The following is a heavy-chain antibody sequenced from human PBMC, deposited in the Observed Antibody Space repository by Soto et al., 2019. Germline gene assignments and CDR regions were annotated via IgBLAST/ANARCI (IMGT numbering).Heavy chain of an antibody. Sequence: PGGSLRLSCSASGFTFSIYAMHWVRHAPGKGLEYVSAISSNGGSTYYADSVKGRFTISRDNSKNTLYLQMSSLRAEDTAVYYCVKSMVRGVMGGMDVWGQGTTVTVSS. CDR2: ISSNGGST. CDR3: VKSMVRGVMGGMDV. CDR1: GFTFSIYA. J-gene: IGHJ6*02. D-gene: IGHD3-10*01. V-gene: IGHV3-64D*06.